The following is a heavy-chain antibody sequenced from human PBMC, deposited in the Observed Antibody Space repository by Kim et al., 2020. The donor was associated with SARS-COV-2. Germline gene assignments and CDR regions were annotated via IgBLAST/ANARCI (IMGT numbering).Heavy chain of an antibody. CDR1: GYTFTSYA. V-gene: IGHV7-4-1*02. Sequence: ASVKVSCKASGYTFTSYAMNWVRQAPGQGLEWMGWINTNTGNPTYAQGFTGRFVFSLDTSVSTAYLQISSLKAEDTAVYYCARVLMDYGDYFYYYGMDVWGQGTTVTVSS. J-gene: IGHJ6*02. CDR3: ARVLMDYGDYFYYYGMDV. CDR2: INTNTGNP. D-gene: IGHD4-17*01.